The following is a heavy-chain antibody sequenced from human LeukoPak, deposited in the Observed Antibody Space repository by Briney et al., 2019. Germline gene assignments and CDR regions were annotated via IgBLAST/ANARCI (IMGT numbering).Heavy chain of an antibody. D-gene: IGHD6-19*01. CDR2: IIPIFGTA. CDR1: GGTFSSYA. Sequence: SVKVSCKASGGTFSSYAISWVRQAPGQGLEWMGGIIPIFGTANYAQKFQGRVTITADKSTSTAYMELSSLRSEDTAVYYCARDIASHSSGWLKDAFDIWGQGTMVTVSS. V-gene: IGHV1-69*06. J-gene: IGHJ3*02. CDR3: ARDIASHSSGWLKDAFDI.